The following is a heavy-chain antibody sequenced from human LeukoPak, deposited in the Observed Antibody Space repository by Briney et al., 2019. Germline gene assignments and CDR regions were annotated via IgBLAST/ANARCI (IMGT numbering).Heavy chain of an antibody. CDR2: IYHSGST. V-gene: IGHV4-38-2*02. Sequence: SETLSLTCTVSGYSISSGYYWGWIRQPPEKGLEWIGSIYHSGSTYYNPSLKSRVTISVDTSKNQFSLKLSSVTAADTAVYYCARGGIYDSSGYFSYWGQGTLVTVSS. CDR1: GYSISSGYY. CDR3: ARGGIYDSSGYFSY. J-gene: IGHJ4*02. D-gene: IGHD3-22*01.